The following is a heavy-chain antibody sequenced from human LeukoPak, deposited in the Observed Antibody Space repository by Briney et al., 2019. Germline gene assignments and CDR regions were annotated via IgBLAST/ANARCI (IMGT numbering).Heavy chain of an antibody. D-gene: IGHD5-24*01. J-gene: IGHJ3*02. CDR2: INWNGGST. CDR3: ARDLGYKDYVSAFDI. CDR1: GFTSDDYG. V-gene: IGHV3-20*04. Sequence: PGGSLRLSCAASGFTSDDYGMTWVRQAPGKGLEWVSGINWNGGSTGYADSVKGRFTISRDNAKNSLYLQMNSLRAEDTALYYCARDLGYKDYVSAFDIWGQGTMVTVSS.